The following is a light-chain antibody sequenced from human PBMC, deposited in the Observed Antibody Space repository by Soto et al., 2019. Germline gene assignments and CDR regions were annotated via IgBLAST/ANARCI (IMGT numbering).Light chain of an antibody. CDR3: QQYNNWPPIT. V-gene: IGKV1-5*03. CDR1: QSISTW. CDR2: KAS. Sequence: DIQMTQPPSTLSASVGDRVTITFRASQSISTWLAWYQHKPGKAPKLLIYKASTLENGGPSRFSGSGSGTEFTLTISSLQSEDFAVYYCQQYNNWPPITFGQGTRLEIK. J-gene: IGKJ5*01.